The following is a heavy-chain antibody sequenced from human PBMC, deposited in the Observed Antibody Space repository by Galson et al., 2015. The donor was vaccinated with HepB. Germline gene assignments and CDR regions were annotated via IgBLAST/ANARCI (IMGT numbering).Heavy chain of an antibody. CDR1: GYTFTSYA. J-gene: IGHJ4*02. V-gene: IGHV7-4-1*02. Sequence: SCKASGYTFTSYAMNWVRQAPGQGLEWMGWINTNTGNPTYAQGFTGRFVFSLDTSVSTAYLQISSLKAEDTAVYYCARGAYDYVWGSYRYSDYWGQGTLVTVSS. D-gene: IGHD3-16*02. CDR3: ARGAYDYVWGSYRYSDY. CDR2: INTNTGNP.